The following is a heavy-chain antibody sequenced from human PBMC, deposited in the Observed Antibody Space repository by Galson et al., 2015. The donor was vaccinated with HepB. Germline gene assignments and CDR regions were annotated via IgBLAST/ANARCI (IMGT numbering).Heavy chain of an antibody. Sequence: ETLSLTCTVSGGSISSYYWSWIRQPPGKGLEWIGYIYYSGSTNYNPSLKSRVTISVDTSKNQFSLKLSSVTAADTAVYYCARRWCSGGSCYPWGYWGQGTLVTVSS. CDR2: IYYSGST. CDR3: ARRWCSGGSCYPWGY. D-gene: IGHD2-15*01. CDR1: GGSISSYY. V-gene: IGHV4-59*08. J-gene: IGHJ4*02.